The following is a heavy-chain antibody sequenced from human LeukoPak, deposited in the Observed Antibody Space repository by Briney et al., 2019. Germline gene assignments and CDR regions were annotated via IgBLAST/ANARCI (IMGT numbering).Heavy chain of an antibody. J-gene: IGHJ1*01. CDR2: IYYSGST. CDR3: TRHDSSWYGYFQH. D-gene: IGHD6-13*01. Sequence: SETLSLTCTVSGGSISSYYWSWIRQPPGKGLEWIGCIYYSGSTNYNPSLKSRVTISVDTSKNQFSLKLSSVTAADTAVYYCTRHDSSWYGYFQHWGQGTLVTVSS. V-gene: IGHV4-59*08. CDR1: GGSISSYY.